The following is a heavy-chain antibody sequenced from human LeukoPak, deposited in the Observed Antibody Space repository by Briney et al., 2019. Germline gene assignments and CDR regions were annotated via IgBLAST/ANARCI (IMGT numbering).Heavy chain of an antibody. CDR3: AKDYYGYGMDV. J-gene: IGHJ6*04. V-gene: IGHV3-30*18. CDR1: GFTFSSYG. CDR2: ISYDGSNK. Sequence: PGRSLRLSCAASGFTFSSYGMHWVRQAPGKGLEWVAVISYDGSNKHYADSVKGRFTISRDNSKNTLYLQMNSLRAEDTAVYYCAKDYYGYGMDVWGKGTTVTVSS.